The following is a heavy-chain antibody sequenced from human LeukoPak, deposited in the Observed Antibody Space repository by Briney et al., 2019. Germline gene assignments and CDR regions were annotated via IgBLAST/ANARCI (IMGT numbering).Heavy chain of an antibody. J-gene: IGHJ4*02. CDR3: ASDAALDY. D-gene: IGHD2-15*01. V-gene: IGHV3-30*04. Sequence: GGSLRLSCAASGFTFSRYAMHWVRQAPRKGVERVAVISYERRNKYYADSVRGRFTLSRDKLKNTLYMQKNTLRAEDTAVYYSASDAALDYWGQGTLVTVSS. CDR1: GFTFSRYA. CDR2: ISYERRNK.